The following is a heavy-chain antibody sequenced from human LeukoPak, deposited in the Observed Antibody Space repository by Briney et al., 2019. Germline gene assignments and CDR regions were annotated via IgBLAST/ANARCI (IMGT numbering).Heavy chain of an antibody. V-gene: IGHV4-59*01. CDR2: IYYSGST. J-gene: IGHJ6*03. CDR3: ARGVYYYYYKDV. CDR1: GGSISSYY. Sequence: PSETLSLTCTVSGGSISSYYWGWIRQPPGKGLEWIGYIYYSGSTNYNPSLKSRVTISLDTSKNQFSLKLTSVTAADTAVYYCARGVYYYYYKDVWGKGTTVTVSS.